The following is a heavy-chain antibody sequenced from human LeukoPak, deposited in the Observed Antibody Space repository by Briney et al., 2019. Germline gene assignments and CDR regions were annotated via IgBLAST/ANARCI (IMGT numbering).Heavy chain of an antibody. J-gene: IGHJ4*02. CDR3: AKDQTMVRGNFDY. Sequence: GGSLRLSCAASGFTFSSYAMSWVRQAPGKGLEWVSAISGSGGSTYYADSVKGRFTISRDNSKNTLYLQMNSPRAEDTAVYYCAKDQTMVRGNFDYWGQGTLVTVSS. CDR2: ISGSGGST. V-gene: IGHV3-23*01. D-gene: IGHD3-10*01. CDR1: GFTFSSYA.